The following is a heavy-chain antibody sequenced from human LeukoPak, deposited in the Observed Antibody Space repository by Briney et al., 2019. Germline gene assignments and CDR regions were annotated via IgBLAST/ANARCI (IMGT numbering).Heavy chain of an antibody. Sequence: ASVKVSCKASGYTFTGYYMHWVRQAPGQGLEWMGWINPNSGGTNYAQKFQGRVTMTRDTSISTAYMELSRLRSDDTAVYYCARSYDSSGYSPDAFDIWGQGTMVTVSS. CDR2: INPNSGGT. CDR1: GYTFTGYY. D-gene: IGHD3-22*01. CDR3: ARSYDSSGYSPDAFDI. J-gene: IGHJ3*02. V-gene: IGHV1-2*02.